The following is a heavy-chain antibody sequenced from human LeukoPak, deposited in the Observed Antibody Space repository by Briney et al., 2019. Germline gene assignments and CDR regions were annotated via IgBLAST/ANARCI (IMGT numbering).Heavy chain of an antibody. Sequence: GVSLRLSCAASGFTFSSYWMSWVRQAPGKGLEWVANIKQDGSEKYYVDSVKGRFTISRDNAKNSLYLQMNSLRAEDTAVYYCARGVRGLGWYYMDVWGKGTTVTVSS. CDR3: ARGVRGLGWYYMDV. V-gene: IGHV3-7*01. CDR1: GFTFSSYW. CDR2: IKQDGSEK. J-gene: IGHJ6*03. D-gene: IGHD2-21*01.